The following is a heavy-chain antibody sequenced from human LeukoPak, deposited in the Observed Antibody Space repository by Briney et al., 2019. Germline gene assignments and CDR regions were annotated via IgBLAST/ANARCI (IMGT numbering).Heavy chain of an antibody. D-gene: IGHD1-7*01. Sequence: PGGSLRLSCAASGFTFSSYSMSWVRQAPGKGLEWVSSISSSGSYIYYADSVQGRFTISRDKAKNSMYMQKNSQRAEDTGVNECAIKLSWNYYAFDIWGQGTMVTVSS. CDR2: ISSSGSYI. CDR1: GFTFSSYS. CDR3: AIKLSWNYYAFDI. V-gene: IGHV3-21*01. J-gene: IGHJ3*02.